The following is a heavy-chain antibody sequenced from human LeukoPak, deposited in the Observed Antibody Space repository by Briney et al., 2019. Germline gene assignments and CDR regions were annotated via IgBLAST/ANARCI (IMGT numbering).Heavy chain of an antibody. CDR2: IGTAGDT. D-gene: IGHD6-13*01. CDR1: GFTFKNFD. V-gene: IGHV3-13*01. CDR3: SRGGAPAGYAYDI. J-gene: IGHJ3*02. Sequence: PGWSLRLSCATSGFTFKNFDLHWVRQTTGEGLEWVSAIGTAGDTYYPDSVKGRFTISRDNAKNSFYLQMNNLRVGDTAVYYCSRGGAPAGYAYDIWGHGTVVTVSS.